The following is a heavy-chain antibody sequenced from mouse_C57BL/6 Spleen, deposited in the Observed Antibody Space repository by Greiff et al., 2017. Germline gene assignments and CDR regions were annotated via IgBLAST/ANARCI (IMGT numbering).Heavy chain of an antibody. CDR1: GYTFTSYW. CDR3: TRSGLLPDYYAMDY. CDR2: IYPGNSDT. D-gene: IGHD2-3*01. V-gene: IGHV1-5*01. J-gene: IGHJ4*01. Sequence: VQLQQSGTVLARPGASVKMSCKTSGYTFTSYWMHWVKQRPGQGLEWIGAIYPGNSDTSYNQKFKGKAKLTAVTSASTAYMELSSLTNEDSAVYYCTRSGLLPDYYAMDYWGQGTSVTVSS.